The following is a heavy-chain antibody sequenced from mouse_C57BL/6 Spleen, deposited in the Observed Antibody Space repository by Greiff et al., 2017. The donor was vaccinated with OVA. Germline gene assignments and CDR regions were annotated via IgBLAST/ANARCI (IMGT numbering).Heavy chain of an antibody. V-gene: IGHV3-8*01. CDR3: ARNPYYYGSSSGYFDV. CDR2: ISYSGST. Sequence: EVMLVESGPGLAKPSQTLSLTCSVTGYSITSDYWNWIRKFPGNKLEYMGYISYSGSTYYNPSLKSRISITRDTSKNQYYLQLNSVTTEDTATYYCARNPYYYGSSSGYFDVWGTGTTVTVSS. J-gene: IGHJ1*03. D-gene: IGHD1-1*01. CDR1: GYSITSDY.